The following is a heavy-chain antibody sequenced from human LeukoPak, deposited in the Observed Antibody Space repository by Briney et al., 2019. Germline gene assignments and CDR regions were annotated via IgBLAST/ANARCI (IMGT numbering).Heavy chain of an antibody. Sequence: GGSLRLSCAASGFTFSSYGMHWVRQAPGKGLEWVAVISYDGSNKYYADSVKGRFTISRDNSKNTLYLQMNSLRAEDTAVYYCAKDLVGVGIAVAGTFDYWGQGTLVTVSS. CDR1: GFTFSSYG. D-gene: IGHD6-19*01. CDR2: ISYDGSNK. CDR3: AKDLVGVGIAVAGTFDY. J-gene: IGHJ4*02. V-gene: IGHV3-30*18.